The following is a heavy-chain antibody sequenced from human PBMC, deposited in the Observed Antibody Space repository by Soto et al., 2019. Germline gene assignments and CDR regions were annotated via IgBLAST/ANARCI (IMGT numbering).Heavy chain of an antibody. CDR3: ARGVAGSGFDL. CDR1: GDSVSSNTAA. J-gene: IGHJ4*02. V-gene: IGHV6-1*01. CDR2: TYYRSNWRH. D-gene: IGHD6-19*01. Sequence: PSQTLSLTGASSGDSVSSNTAAWNWIRSSPSRGLEWLGRTYYRSNWRHDYAVSVKSRITVNPDTSKNHFSLQLNSVTPDDTAVYYCARGVAGSGFDLWGQGTPVTVSS.